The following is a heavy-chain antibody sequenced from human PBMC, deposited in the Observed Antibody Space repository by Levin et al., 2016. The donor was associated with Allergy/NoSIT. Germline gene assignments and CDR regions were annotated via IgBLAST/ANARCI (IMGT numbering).Heavy chain of an antibody. J-gene: IGHJ4*02. CDR2: ISSSSSYI. CDR1: GFTFSSYS. D-gene: IGHD2-2*01. V-gene: IGHV3-21*01. Sequence: GESLKISCAASGFTFSSYSMNWVRRAPGKGLEWVSSISSSSSYIYYADSVKGRFTISRDNAKNSLYLQMNSLRAEDTAVYYCASGFPALGYCSSTSCRAFDYWGQGTLVTVSS. CDR3: ASGFPALGYCSSTSCRAFDY.